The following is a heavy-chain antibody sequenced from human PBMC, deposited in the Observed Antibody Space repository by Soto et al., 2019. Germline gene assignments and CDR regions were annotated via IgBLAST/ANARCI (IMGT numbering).Heavy chain of an antibody. CDR3: ASTRSRISVDYYYGMDV. D-gene: IGHD2-15*01. J-gene: IGHJ6*02. CDR2: IIPIFGTA. Sequence: ASVKVSCKASGGTFSSYAISWVRQAPGQGLEWMGGIIPIFGTANYAQKFQGRVTITADESTSTAYMELSSLRSEDTAVYYCASTRSRISVDYYYGMDVWGQGTTVTVSS. V-gene: IGHV1-69*13. CDR1: GGTFSSYA.